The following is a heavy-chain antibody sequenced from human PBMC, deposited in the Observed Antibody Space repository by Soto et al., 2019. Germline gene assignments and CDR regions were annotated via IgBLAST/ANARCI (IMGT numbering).Heavy chain of an antibody. CDR2: IYYSGST. CDR3: ARDFSLAVSGSFGY. CDR1: VVSISSGGYY. D-gene: IGHD3-3*01. V-gene: IGHV4-31*03. Sequence: PSETLSLTCTFSVVSISSGGYYCSWIRQHPWKGLEWIGYIYYSGSTYYNPSLKSRVTISVDTSRNQFSLKLTSVTAADTAIYYCARDFSLAVSGSFGYWGQATLVTVSS. J-gene: IGHJ4*02.